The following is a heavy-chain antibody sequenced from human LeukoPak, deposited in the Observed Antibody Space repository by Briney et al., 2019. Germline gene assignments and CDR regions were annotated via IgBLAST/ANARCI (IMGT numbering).Heavy chain of an antibody. J-gene: IGHJ6*02. CDR2: ISGSGGST. Sequence: PGGSLRLSCAASGFTFSSYAMSWVRQAPGKGLGWVSAISGSGGSTYYADSVKGRFTISRDNSKNTLYLQMNSLRAEDTAVYYCAKLSAAGSYYYGMDVWGQGTTVTVSS. CDR3: AKLSAAGSYYYGMDV. D-gene: IGHD6-13*01. CDR1: GFTFSSYA. V-gene: IGHV3-23*01.